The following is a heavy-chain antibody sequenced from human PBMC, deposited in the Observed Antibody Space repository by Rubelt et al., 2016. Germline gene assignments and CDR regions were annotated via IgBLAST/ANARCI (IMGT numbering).Heavy chain of an antibody. CDR2: INEVGSNT. CDR1: GFTFRRYW. V-gene: IGHV3-74*01. D-gene: IGHD4-23*01. J-gene: IGHJ2*01. CDR3: AREVVTVCFDL. Sequence: CGGNLVQPGGSLRLSCAASGFTFRRYWMHWVCQAPGKGLVWVSRINEVGSNTNYADSVEGRFTISRDNAKNTLYLHMNSLRAEDTAAYYCAREVVTVCFDLWGRGTLVTVSS.